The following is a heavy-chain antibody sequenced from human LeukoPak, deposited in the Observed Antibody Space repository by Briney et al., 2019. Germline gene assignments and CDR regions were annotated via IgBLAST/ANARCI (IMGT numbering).Heavy chain of an antibody. CDR3: ARGPTVKYFDY. CDR1: RGSISSTTYY. D-gene: IGHD4-17*01. CDR2: IYYSGST. Sequence: SETLSLTCTVSRGSISSTTYYWGWIRQPPGKGLEWIGTIYYSGSTYYNPSLKSRVTISVDTSQNQFSLKLGSVTAADTAVYYCARGPTVKYFDYWGQGTLVTVSS. J-gene: IGHJ4*02. V-gene: IGHV4-39*07.